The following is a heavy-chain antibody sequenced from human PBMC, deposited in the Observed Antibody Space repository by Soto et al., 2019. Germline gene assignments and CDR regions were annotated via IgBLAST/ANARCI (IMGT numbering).Heavy chain of an antibody. CDR3: ARDNRMVRGPYYYYGMDV. CDR2: INAGNGNT. J-gene: IGHJ6*02. D-gene: IGHD3-10*01. Sequence: ASVKVSCKASGYTFTSYAMHWVRQAPGQRLEWMGWINAGNGNTKYSQKFQARVTITRDTSASTAYMELSSLRSEDTAVYYCARDNRMVRGPYYYYGMDVWGQGTTVTVSS. CDR1: GYTFTSYA. V-gene: IGHV1-3*01.